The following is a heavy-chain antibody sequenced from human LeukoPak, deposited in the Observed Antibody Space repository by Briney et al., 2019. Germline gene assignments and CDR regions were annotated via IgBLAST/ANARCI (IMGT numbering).Heavy chain of an antibody. Sequence: GGSLRLSCAASGFTFSSYWMHWVRQAPGKGLVWVSRISTDGSSTSYADSVKGRFTISRDNAKNSLYLQMNSLRGEDTAVYYCARLGSIAAAGTPDYWGQGTLVTVSS. CDR3: ARLGSIAAAGTPDY. D-gene: IGHD6-13*01. CDR1: GFTFSSYW. V-gene: IGHV3-74*01. CDR2: ISTDGSST. J-gene: IGHJ4*02.